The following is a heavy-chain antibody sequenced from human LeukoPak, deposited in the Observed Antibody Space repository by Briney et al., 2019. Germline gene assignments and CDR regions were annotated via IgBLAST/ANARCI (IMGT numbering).Heavy chain of an antibody. CDR2: IYSGGST. D-gene: IGHD1-26*01. V-gene: IGHV3-66*01. CDR3: ARGSGRYDPALDY. J-gene: IGHJ4*02. Sequence: GGSLRLSCAVSGFTVSSNYMNWVRQAPGKGLEWVSIIYSGGSTYYAGSVKGRFSISRDNSKNTLYLKMNRLRAEDMAVYYCARGSGRYDPALDYWGQGTLVTVSS. CDR1: GFTVSSNY.